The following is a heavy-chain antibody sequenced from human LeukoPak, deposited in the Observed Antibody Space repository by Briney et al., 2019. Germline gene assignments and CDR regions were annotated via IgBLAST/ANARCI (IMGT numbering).Heavy chain of an antibody. J-gene: IGHJ1*01. CDR2: INHSGDT. D-gene: IGHD3-16*02. Sequence: SETLSLTYVVDCGSFSGYYWTWIRQPPGKGLHWIGEINHSGDTNYNPSLKSRVTVSVDMSQNQFSLRLNTVTAADPAVYYCGQSYYDYVWGTYRENEYFQHWGQGTLVTVSS. V-gene: IGHV4-34*01. CDR1: CGSFSGYY. CDR3: GQSYYDYVWGTYRENEYFQH.